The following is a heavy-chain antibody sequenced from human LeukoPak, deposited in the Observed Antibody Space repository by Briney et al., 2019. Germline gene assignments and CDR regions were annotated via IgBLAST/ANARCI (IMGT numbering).Heavy chain of an antibody. CDR3: ARGGSSWPSYYFDY. CDR2: IWYDGSNK. CDR1: GFTFSSYG. V-gene: IGHV3-33*01. D-gene: IGHD6-13*01. Sequence: GGSLRLSCAASGFTFSSYGMHWVRQAPGKGLEWVAVIWYDGSNKYYADSVKGRFTISRDNSKNTLYLQMNSLRAEDTAVYYCARGGSSWPSYYFDYWGQGTLVTVSS. J-gene: IGHJ4*02.